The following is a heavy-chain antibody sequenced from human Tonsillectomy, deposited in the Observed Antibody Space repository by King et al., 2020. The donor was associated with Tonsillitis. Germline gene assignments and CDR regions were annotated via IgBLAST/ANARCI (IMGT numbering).Heavy chain of an antibody. Sequence: VQLQQWGAGLLKPSETLSLTCAVYGESFIAYYWSWIRQTPGKGLEWIGKVNHSGSTNYNPSLTSRVTISVDTSKNQFSLKLSPVTAADTAVYYWASPKSMGYWGQGTLVIVSS. CDR2: VNHSGST. J-gene: IGHJ4*02. V-gene: IGHV4-34*01. CDR3: ASPKSMGY. CDR1: GESFIAYY.